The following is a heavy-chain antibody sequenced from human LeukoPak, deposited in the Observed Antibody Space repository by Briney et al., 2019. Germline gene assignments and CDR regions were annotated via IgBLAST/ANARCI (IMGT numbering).Heavy chain of an antibody. CDR1: GGSISSGGYY. Sequence: SQTLSLTCTVSGGSISSGGYYWSWIRQHPGKGLEWIGYIYYSGSTYYNPSLKSRVTISVDTSKNQFSLKLSSVTAADTAVYYCARSVERVSVLLFNYWGQGTLVTVSS. CDR2: IYYSGST. V-gene: IGHV4-31*03. J-gene: IGHJ4*02. D-gene: IGHD3-10*01. CDR3: ARSVERVSVLLFNY.